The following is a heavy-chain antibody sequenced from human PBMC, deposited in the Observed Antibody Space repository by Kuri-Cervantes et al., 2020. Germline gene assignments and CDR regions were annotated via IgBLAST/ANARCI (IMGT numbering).Heavy chain of an antibody. Sequence: ASVNVSCKASGYTFTSYYMHWVRQAPGQGLEWMGIINPSGGSTSYAQKFQGRVTMTRDTSTSTVYMELCSLRSENTAVYYCARGGTYYYGMDVWGQGTTVTVSS. J-gene: IGHJ6*02. CDR1: GYTFTSYY. V-gene: IGHV1-46*01. CDR2: INPSGGST. D-gene: IGHD1-26*01. CDR3: ARGGTYYYGMDV.